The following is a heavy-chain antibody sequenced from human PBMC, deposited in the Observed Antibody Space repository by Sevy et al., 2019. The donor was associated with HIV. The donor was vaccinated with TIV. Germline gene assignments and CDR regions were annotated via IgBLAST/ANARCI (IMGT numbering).Heavy chain of an antibody. Sequence: ASVKVSCKASGGTFSSYAISWVRQAPGQGLEWMGGIIPIFGTANYAQKFQGRVTITADESTSTAYMELSSLRSEDTAVYYCARDRGYCSSTSCYNHYYYYGMDVWGQWTTVTVSS. CDR2: IIPIFGTA. D-gene: IGHD2-2*02. J-gene: IGHJ6*02. V-gene: IGHV1-69*13. CDR3: ARDRGYCSSTSCYNHYYYYGMDV. CDR1: GGTFSSYA.